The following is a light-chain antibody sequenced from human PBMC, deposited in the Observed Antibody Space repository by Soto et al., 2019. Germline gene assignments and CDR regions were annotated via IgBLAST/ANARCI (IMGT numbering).Light chain of an antibody. V-gene: IGKV3-20*01. CDR2: GAS. Sequence: EIVLTQSPGTLSLSPGERATLSCRASQSVSSSYLAWYKQKPGQAPRLLIYGASGRATGIPDRFSGSGSGTDFTLTISRLEPEDFAVYYCQQYGSSIFTFGPGTKVDIK. J-gene: IGKJ3*01. CDR3: QQYGSSIFT. CDR1: QSVSSSY.